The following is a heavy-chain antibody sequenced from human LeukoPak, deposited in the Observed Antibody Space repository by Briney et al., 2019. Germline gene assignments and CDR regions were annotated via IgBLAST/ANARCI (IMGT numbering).Heavy chain of an antibody. D-gene: IGHD2-21*02. V-gene: IGHV3-23*01. CDR1: GFTFRTYA. J-gene: IGHJ4*02. Sequence: GGSLRLSCAPSGFTFRTYAMNRVRQAPGKGLEWVAVVVGDGGGIHYADSVKGRFTISRDNSQNTLYLQMNDLRADDTATYFCAKDRTPDGYYSIDFWGQGTLVTVSS. CDR2: VVGDGGGI. CDR3: AKDRTPDGYYSIDF.